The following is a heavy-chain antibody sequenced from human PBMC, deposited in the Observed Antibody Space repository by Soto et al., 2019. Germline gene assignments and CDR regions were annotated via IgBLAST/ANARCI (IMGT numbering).Heavy chain of an antibody. Sequence: PGESLKISCKGSGYSFTSYWIGWVRQMPGKGLEWMGIIYPGDSDTRYSSSFQGQVTISADKSISTAYLQWSSLKASDTAMYYCARLKEYSSRPYGMDVWGQGTTVTVSS. CDR3: ARLKEYSSRPYGMDV. D-gene: IGHD6-13*01. J-gene: IGHJ6*02. CDR2: IYPGDSDT. CDR1: GYSFTSYW. V-gene: IGHV5-51*01.